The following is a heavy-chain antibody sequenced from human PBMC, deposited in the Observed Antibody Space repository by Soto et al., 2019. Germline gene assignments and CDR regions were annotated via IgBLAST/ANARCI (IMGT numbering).Heavy chain of an antibody. CDR1: GGSISSYY. V-gene: IGHV4-59*01. J-gene: IGHJ6*02. Sequence: SETLSLTCTVSGGSISSYYWSWIRQPPGKGLEWIGYIYYSGSTNYNPSLKSRVTISVDTSENQFSLKLSSVTAADTAVYYCARDQYCGGDCYNYGMDVWGQGTTVTVYS. D-gene: IGHD2-21*02. CDR2: IYYSGST. CDR3: ARDQYCGGDCYNYGMDV.